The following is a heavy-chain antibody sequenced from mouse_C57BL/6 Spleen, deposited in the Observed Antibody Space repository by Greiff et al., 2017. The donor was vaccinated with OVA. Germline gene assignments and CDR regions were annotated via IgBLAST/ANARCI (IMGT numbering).Heavy chain of an antibody. Sequence: EVKVVESGGGLVQPGGSLKLSCAASGFTFSDYYMYWVRQTPEKRLEWVAYISNGGGSTYYPDTVKGRFTISRDNAKNTLYLQMSRLKSEDTAMYYCARHEDSNYGFFAYWGQGTLVTVSA. J-gene: IGHJ3*01. CDR2: ISNGGGST. D-gene: IGHD2-5*01. V-gene: IGHV5-12*01. CDR3: ARHEDSNYGFFAY. CDR1: GFTFSDYY.